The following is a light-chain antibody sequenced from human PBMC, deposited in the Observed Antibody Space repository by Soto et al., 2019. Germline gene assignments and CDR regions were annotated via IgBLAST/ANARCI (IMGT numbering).Light chain of an antibody. CDR1: QSVSSSY. CDR3: QQLPRT. Sequence: EIVLTQSPGTLSLSPGERATLSCRASQSVSSSYLAWYQQKPGQAPRLLIYGASSRATDIPDRFSGSGSGTDFTLTISRLEPEDFAVYYCQQLPRTFGQGTKVEIK. J-gene: IGKJ1*01. CDR2: GAS. V-gene: IGKV3-20*01.